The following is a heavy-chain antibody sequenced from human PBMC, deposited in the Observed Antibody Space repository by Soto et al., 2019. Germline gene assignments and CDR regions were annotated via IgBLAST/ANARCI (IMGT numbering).Heavy chain of an antibody. CDR1: GFTFSSYG. CDR2: IRGSGGKA. Sequence: EVQLLESGGGSVQPGGSLRLSCAASGFTFSSYGMTWVRQAPGKGLEWVSGIRGSGGKAYYADSVKGRFTISRDNSKNMLFLEMNGLRAEDTAVYYCARGYCGGDCYRWPAGIYGMDVWGQGTTVTVPS. CDR3: ARGYCGGDCYRWPAGIYGMDV. D-gene: IGHD2-21*02. J-gene: IGHJ6*02. V-gene: IGHV3-23*01.